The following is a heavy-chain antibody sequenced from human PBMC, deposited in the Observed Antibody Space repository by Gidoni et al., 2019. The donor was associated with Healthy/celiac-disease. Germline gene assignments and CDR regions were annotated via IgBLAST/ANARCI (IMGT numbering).Heavy chain of an antibody. V-gene: IGHV3-21*01. D-gene: IGHD6-6*01. Sequence: EVQLVESGGGLVTPGGTLSISCAASGSTVSSYSMNWVRPAPGRGLEWVSSIRSSSSYIYYADSVQGRFTIARDNAKNSLYLQMNSLRAEDTAVYYCARGSWGSSSGLWYFDLWGRGTLVTVSS. J-gene: IGHJ2*01. CDR2: IRSSSSYI. CDR3: ARGSWGSSSGLWYFDL. CDR1: GSTVSSYS.